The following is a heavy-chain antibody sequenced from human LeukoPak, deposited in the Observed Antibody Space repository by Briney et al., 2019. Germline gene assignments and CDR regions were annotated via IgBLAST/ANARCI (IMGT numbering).Heavy chain of an antibody. J-gene: IGHJ4*02. V-gene: IGHV3-23*01. Sequence: GGSLRLSCAVSGITLSNYGMSWVRQAPGKGLEWVAGISGSGGGTKYADSVKGRFTISRGNPKNTLYLQMNSLRAEDTAVYFCAKRGVVIRVILVGFHKEAYYFDSWGQGALVTVSS. CDR2: ISGSGGGT. CDR1: GITLSNYG. D-gene: IGHD3-22*01. CDR3: AKRGVVIRVILVGFHKEAYYFDS.